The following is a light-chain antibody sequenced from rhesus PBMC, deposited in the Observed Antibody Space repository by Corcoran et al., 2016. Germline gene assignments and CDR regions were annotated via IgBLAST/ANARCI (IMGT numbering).Light chain of an antibody. Sequence: DIQMTQSPSALSASVGDRVTISCRASQNIYSNLAWYQPKPGKAPKLLIYAASSLQTGIPARFSGRGSGTDFILTISSLQPEDSAAYYCQHYYDNPLTFGGGTRVELK. CDR2: AAS. J-gene: IGKJ4*01. CDR3: QHYYDNPLT. CDR1: QNIYSN. V-gene: IGKV1S12*01.